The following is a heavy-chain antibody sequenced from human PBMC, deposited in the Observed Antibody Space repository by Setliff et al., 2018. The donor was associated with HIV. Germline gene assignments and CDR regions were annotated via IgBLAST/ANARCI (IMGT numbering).Heavy chain of an antibody. CDR2: IYYSGGT. Sequence: PSETLSLTCAGSNHFISSGYYWGWIRQPPGKGLEWIGTIYYSGGTYYKSSLKSRLIISLDTSKNQFSLNLRSVTAADTAVYFCASGGHRLHDYWGQGTLVTVSS. CDR3: ASGGHRLHDY. J-gene: IGHJ4*02. CDR1: NHFISSGYY. D-gene: IGHD1-26*01. V-gene: IGHV4-38-2*01.